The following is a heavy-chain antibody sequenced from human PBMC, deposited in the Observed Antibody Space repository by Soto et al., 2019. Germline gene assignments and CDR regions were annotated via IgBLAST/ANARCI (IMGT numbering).Heavy chain of an antibody. CDR2: IFYTGST. V-gene: IGHV4-59*08. CDR3: ARLSRGAAADFDY. J-gene: IGHJ4*02. CDR1: GGSITSYY. D-gene: IGHD6-13*01. Sequence: SETLSLTCSVSGGSITSYYWSWIRQSPGKGLEWIGYIFYTGSTNYNPSLKSRVTISIDTSKNQFSLNLSSVTAADTGVYYCARLSRGAAADFDYWGQGTLVTVSS.